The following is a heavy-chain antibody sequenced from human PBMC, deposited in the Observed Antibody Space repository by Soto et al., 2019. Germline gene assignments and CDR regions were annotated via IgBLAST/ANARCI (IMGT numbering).Heavy chain of an antibody. Sequence: QVQLVQSGAEVKKPGSSVKVSCKASGGTFSSYAISRVRQAPGQGLEWMGGIIPIFGTANYAQKFQGRVTITADESTSTAYMELSSLRSEDTAVYYCARKVLGSSRSVASSHQAYNWFDPWGQGTLVTVSS. CDR1: GGTFSSYA. CDR2: IIPIFGTA. J-gene: IGHJ5*02. CDR3: ARKVLGSSRSVASSHQAYNWFDP. D-gene: IGHD2-2*01. V-gene: IGHV1-69*01.